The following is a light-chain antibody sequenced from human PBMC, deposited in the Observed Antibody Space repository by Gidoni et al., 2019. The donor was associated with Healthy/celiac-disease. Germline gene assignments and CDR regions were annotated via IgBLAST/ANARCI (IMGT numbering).Light chain of an antibody. CDR1: SSDVGGYNY. CDR2: DVS. CDR3: CSYAGSYTVV. Sequence: QSALPQPCPVPGSPGPSVTITCTGTSSDVGGYNYVPWYQQHPGKAPKLMIYDVSKRPSGVPDRFSGSKSGNTASLPISGLQTEDEANYNCCSYAGSYTVVFGGGTKLTVL. V-gene: IGLV2-11*01. J-gene: IGLJ2*01.